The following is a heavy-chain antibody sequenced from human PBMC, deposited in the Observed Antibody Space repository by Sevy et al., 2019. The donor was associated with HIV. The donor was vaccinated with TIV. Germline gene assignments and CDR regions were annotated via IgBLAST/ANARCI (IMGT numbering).Heavy chain of an antibody. CDR3: ARGPEWELTSFLSH. Sequence: GGSLRLSCAASGFTFRTYAFHWVRQTPGRGLEWIGLISSNGDNALYANSVWGRFTISRDNSMNTLYLQMTSLTPDDTAVYYCARGPEWELTSFLSHWGQGTLVTVSS. CDR2: ISSNGDNA. D-gene: IGHD1-26*01. J-gene: IGHJ4*02. V-gene: IGHV3-30-3*01. CDR1: GFTFRTYA.